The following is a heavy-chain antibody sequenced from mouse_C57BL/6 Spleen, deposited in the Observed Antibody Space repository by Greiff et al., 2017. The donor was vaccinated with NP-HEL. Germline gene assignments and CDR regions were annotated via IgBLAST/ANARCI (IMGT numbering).Heavy chain of an antibody. D-gene: IGHD1-1*01. CDR3: ARLFITTALDV. CDR1: GYTFTSYN. J-gene: IGHJ1*03. CDR2: IYPGNGDT. Sequence: QVQLQQSGAELVRPGASVKMSCKASGYTFTSYNMHWVKRTPRQGLEWIGAIYPGNGDTSYNQKFKGKATLTVDKSSSTAYMQLSRLTSEDSAVYFCARLFITTALDVWGTGTTVTVSS. V-gene: IGHV1-12*01.